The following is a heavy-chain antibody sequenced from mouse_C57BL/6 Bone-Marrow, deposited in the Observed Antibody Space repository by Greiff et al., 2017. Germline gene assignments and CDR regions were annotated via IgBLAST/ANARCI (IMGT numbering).Heavy chain of an antibody. Sequence: QVQLQQPGAELVKPGASVKLSCKASGYTFTSYWMHWVKQRPGQGLAWIGMIHPNSGSTNYNEKFKSKATLTVDKSSSTAYMQLSSLTSEDSAVYYCARITTVVYWYFEVWGTGTTVTGSS. J-gene: IGHJ1*03. D-gene: IGHD1-1*01. CDR3: ARITTVVYWYFEV. CDR2: IHPNSGST. V-gene: IGHV1-64*01. CDR1: GYTFTSYW.